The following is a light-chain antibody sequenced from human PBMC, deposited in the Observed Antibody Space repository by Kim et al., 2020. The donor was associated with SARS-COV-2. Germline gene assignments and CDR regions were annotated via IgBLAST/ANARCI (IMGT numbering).Light chain of an antibody. CDR2: AAS. V-gene: IGKV1-27*01. J-gene: IGKJ1*01. CDR1: QGISYY. Sequence: ASVGNRVTITCRASQGISYYLAWYQQKPGKVPKLLFYAASALQSGVPSRFSGSGSGTDFTLTINSLQPEDVATYFCQKYDGPPWTFGQGTKVDIK. CDR3: QKYDGPPWT.